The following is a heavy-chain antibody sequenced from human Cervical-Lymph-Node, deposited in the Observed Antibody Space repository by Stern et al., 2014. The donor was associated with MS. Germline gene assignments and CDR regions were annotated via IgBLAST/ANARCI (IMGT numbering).Heavy chain of an antibody. Sequence: QVQLVESGAEVKKPGASVKVSCKASGYTFTSYGISWVRQAPGQGLEWMGWISAYNANTNYAQKLQGRVTMTTDTSTSTAYMELRSLRSDDTAVYYCARDSFSIAVAGTDFDYWGQGTLVTVSS. CDR1: GYTFTSYG. J-gene: IGHJ4*02. CDR3: ARDSFSIAVAGTDFDY. D-gene: IGHD6-19*01. V-gene: IGHV1-18*04. CDR2: ISAYNANT.